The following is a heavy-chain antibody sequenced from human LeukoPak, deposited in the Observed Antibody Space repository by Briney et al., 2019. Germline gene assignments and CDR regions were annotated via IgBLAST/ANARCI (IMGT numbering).Heavy chain of an antibody. Sequence: PGGSLRLSCAASGFTFSSYGMHWVRQAPGKGLEWVAVIWYDGSNKYYADSVKGRFTISRDKSKNTLYLQMNSLRAEDTAVYYCARMPNVLLWFGELTPYSYYYYGMDVWGQGTTVTVSS. V-gene: IGHV3-33*01. CDR2: IWYDGSNK. CDR3: ARMPNVLLWFGELTPYSYYYYGMDV. J-gene: IGHJ6*02. D-gene: IGHD3-10*01. CDR1: GFTFSSYG.